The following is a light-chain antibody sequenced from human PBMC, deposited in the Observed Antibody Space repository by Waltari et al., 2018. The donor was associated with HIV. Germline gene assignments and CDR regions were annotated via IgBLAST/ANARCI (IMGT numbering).Light chain of an antibody. Sequence: EIVLTQSPGTLSLSPGERATLSCRASQGLSSFLAWYQQKPGQAPRLLIYDASNRATGIPARFSGSGSETAFTLTINSLEPEDFAVYYCQQRSNWPITFGQGTRLEIK. J-gene: IGKJ5*01. CDR1: QGLSSF. CDR2: DAS. V-gene: IGKV3-11*01. CDR3: QQRSNWPIT.